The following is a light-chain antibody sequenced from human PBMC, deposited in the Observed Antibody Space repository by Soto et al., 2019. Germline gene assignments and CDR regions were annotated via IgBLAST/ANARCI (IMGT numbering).Light chain of an antibody. CDR2: DAS. J-gene: IGKJ2*01. Sequence: AIQLTQSPSSLSASVGDRVTITCRASQGISSALAWYQQKPGKAPKLLIYDASSLESGVPSRFSGRGSGTEFTFTLSSLQPENFATYFRQQFNRYPDTFGQGTKLEIK. CDR1: QGISSA. V-gene: IGKV1-13*02. CDR3: QQFNRYPDT.